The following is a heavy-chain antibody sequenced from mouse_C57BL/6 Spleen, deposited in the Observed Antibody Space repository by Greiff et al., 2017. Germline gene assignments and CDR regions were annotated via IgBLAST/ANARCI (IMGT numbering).Heavy chain of an antibody. V-gene: IGHV5-4*01. CDR1: GFTFSSYA. J-gene: IGHJ2*01. CDR2: ISAGGSYT. Sequence: EVQRVESGGGLVKPGGSLKLSCAASGFTFSSYAMSWVRQTPEKRLEWVATISAGGSYTYCPDNVKGLFTISRDNAKNNLYLQMSHLKSEDTSMYYCARDAQLGNYFDYWGQGTTLTVSS. CDR3: ARDAQLGNYFDY. D-gene: IGHD4-1*02.